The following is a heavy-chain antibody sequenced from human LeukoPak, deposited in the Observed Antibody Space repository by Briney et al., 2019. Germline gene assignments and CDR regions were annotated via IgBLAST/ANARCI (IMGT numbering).Heavy chain of an antibody. CDR2: ISGSGGST. D-gene: IGHD6-13*01. CDR3: AKETIAAAGHYYYYGMDV. J-gene: IGHJ6*02. CDR1: GFTLSSYA. V-gene: IGHV3-23*01. Sequence: GGSLRLSCAASGFTLSSYAMSWVRQAPGKGLEWVSAISGSGGSTYYADSVKGRFTISRDNSKNTLYLQMNSLRAEDTAVYYCAKETIAAAGHYYYYGMDVWGQGTTVTVSS.